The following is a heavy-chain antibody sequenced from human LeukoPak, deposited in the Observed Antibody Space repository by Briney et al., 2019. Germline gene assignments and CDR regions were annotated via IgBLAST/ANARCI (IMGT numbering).Heavy chain of an antibody. D-gene: IGHD3-9*01. CDR1: GGSISSYY. Sequence: PSETLSLTCTVSGGSISSYYWSWIRQPAGKGLEWIGRIYTSGSTNYNPSLKSRVTMSVDTSKNQFSLKLSSVTAADTAVYYCARGPSYDIWAGNSLYYYYGMDVWGEGTTVTVSS. J-gene: IGHJ6*04. CDR3: ARGPSYDIWAGNSLYYYYGMDV. CDR2: IYTSGST. V-gene: IGHV4-4*07.